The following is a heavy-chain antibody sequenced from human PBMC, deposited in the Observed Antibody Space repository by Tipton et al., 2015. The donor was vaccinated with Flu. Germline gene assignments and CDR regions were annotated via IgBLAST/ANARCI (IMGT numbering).Heavy chain of an antibody. J-gene: IGHJ4*02. V-gene: IGHV3-33*08. D-gene: IGHD5-18*01. Sequence: SLRLSCAASGFTFSSYGMHWVRQAPGKGLEWVAVIWYDGSNKYYADSVKGRFTISRDNSKNTLYLQMNSLRAEDTAVYYCAGVESGDSYGYGFDSWGQGTLVTVSS. CDR3: AGVESGDSYGYGFDS. CDR1: GFTFSSYG. CDR2: IWYDGSNK.